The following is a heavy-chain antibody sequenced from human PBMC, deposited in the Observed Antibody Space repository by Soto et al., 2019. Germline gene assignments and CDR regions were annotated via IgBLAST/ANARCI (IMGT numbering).Heavy chain of an antibody. CDR1: GFTFRIYW. V-gene: IGHV3-74*01. D-gene: IGHD6-13*01. CDR2: INSDGSST. J-gene: IGHJ6*02. Sequence: GALLVPCSASGFTFRIYWMHGVRQAPGKGLVWVSLINSDGSSTSYADSVKVRFTISRDNAKNTLYLQMNSLRAEDTAVYYCARGTADGITRYYYYYYGMDVWGQGTTVTVYS. CDR3: ARGTADGITRYYYYYYGMDV.